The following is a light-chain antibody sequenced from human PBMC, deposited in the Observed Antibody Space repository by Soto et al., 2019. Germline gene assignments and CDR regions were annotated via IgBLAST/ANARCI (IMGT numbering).Light chain of an antibody. CDR1: QSVVSAF. CDR2: GAS. V-gene: IGKV3-20*01. CDR3: QQYASSVT. J-gene: IGKJ1*01. Sequence: DIVLTQSPCSLSLSLGDRATLSCRASQSVVSAFFAWYQQKPGQPPRLLINGASRRATGIPDRFSGSGSGTDFSLTISRLEPDDFYVYYCQQYASSVTFGQGTKVGI.